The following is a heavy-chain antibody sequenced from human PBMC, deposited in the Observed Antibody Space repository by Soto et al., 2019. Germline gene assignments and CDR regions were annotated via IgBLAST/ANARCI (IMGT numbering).Heavy chain of an antibody. CDR3: ARDWEGYCSGGSCCSDY. Sequence: ASVKVSCKASGYTFTSYGISWVRQAPGQGLEWMGWISAYNGNTNYAQKLQGRVTMTTDTSTSTAYMELRSLRSDDTAVYYCARDWEGYCSGGSCCSDYWGQGTLVSVSS. CDR1: GYTFTSYG. V-gene: IGHV1-18*01. J-gene: IGHJ4*02. CDR2: ISAYNGNT. D-gene: IGHD2-15*01.